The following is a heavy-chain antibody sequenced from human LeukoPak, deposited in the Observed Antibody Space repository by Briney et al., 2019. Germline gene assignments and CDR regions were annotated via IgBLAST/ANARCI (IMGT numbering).Heavy chain of an antibody. V-gene: IGHV3-74*01. D-gene: IGHD2-2*01. CDR3: VSFYETY. Sequence: GGSLRLSCAASTFTFNNAWVNWVRQAPGKGLVWVSHINSDGSWTTYVDSVKGRFTISKDNAKNMMYLQMNNLRAEDTAVYYCVSFYETYWGRGTLVTVSS. J-gene: IGHJ4*02. CDR2: INSDGSWT. CDR1: TFTFNNAW.